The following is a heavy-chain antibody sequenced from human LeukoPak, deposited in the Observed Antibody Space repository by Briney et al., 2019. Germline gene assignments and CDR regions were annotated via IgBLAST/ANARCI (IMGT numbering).Heavy chain of an antibody. Sequence: PSETLSLTCTVSGGSISSYYWSWIRQPPGKGLEWIGYIYYSGSTNYNPSLKSRVTISVDTSKNQFSLKLSSVTAADTAVYYCARVNSAMGWSGYDYYYYYMDVWGKGTTVTVSS. CDR1: GGSISSYY. J-gene: IGHJ6*03. V-gene: IGHV4-59*01. CDR2: IYYSGST. CDR3: ARVNSAMGWSGYDYYYYYMDV. D-gene: IGHD3-3*01.